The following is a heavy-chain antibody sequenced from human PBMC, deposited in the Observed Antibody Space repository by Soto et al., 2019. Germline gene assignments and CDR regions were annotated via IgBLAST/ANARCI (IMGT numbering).Heavy chain of an antibody. CDR2: ITSSGGGT. Sequence: EVEVLESGGGLVQPGGSLRLSCAASGFPFSAYVMSWVRQAPGKGMEWVSSITSSGGGTYYADSVKGRFTVSRDNSKNTVDLQMNSLRDEDTAVYYCAKLTAAWGQGTLVTVSS. CDR3: AKLTAA. J-gene: IGHJ4*02. D-gene: IGHD6-13*01. CDR1: GFPFSAYV. V-gene: IGHV3-23*01.